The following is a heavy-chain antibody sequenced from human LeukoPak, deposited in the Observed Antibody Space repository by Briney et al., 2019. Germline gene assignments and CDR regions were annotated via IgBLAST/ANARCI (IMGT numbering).Heavy chain of an antibody. CDR3: ARRSDDFWSGYYPYKNYYYYYMDV. D-gene: IGHD3-3*01. J-gene: IGHJ6*03. CDR1: GYTFTSYA. Sequence: ASVKVSCKASGYTFTSYAMNWVRQAPGQGLEWMGWINTNTGNPTYAQGFTGRFVFSLDTSVSTAYLQISSLKAEDTAVYYCARRSDDFWSGYYPYKNYYYYYMDVWGKGTTVTVSS. V-gene: IGHV7-4-1*02. CDR2: INTNTGNP.